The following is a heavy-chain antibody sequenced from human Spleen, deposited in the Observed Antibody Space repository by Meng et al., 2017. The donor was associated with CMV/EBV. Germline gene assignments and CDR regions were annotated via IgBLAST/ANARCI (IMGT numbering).Heavy chain of an antibody. Sequence: GESLKISCAASGFTFSDYTMNWVRQAPGKGLEWVASISSRSSHIYYADSVKGRFTISRDNARNSLYLQMNSLRAEDTAVYYCARDPAFCGGDCYYFYFDYWGQGTLVTVSS. CDR2: ISSRSSHI. CDR1: GFTFSDYT. D-gene: IGHD2-21*01. J-gene: IGHJ4*02. V-gene: IGHV3-21*01. CDR3: ARDPAFCGGDCYYFYFDY.